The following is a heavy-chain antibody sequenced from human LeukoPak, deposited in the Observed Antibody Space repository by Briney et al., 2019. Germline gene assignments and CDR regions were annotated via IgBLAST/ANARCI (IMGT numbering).Heavy chain of an antibody. D-gene: IGHD4-17*01. V-gene: IGHV3-21*01. J-gene: IGHJ4*02. CDR1: GFTFSSYS. CDR2: ISSSSSYI. CDR3: ARDDYGEFDY. Sequence: GGPLRLSCAASGFTFSSYSMNWVRQAPGKGLEWVSSISSSSSYIYYADSVMGRFTISRDNAKNSLYLQMNSLRAEDTAVYYCARDDYGEFDYWGQGTLVTVSS.